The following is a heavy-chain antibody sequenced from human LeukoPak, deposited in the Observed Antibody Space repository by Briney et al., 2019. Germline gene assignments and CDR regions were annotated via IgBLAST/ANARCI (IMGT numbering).Heavy chain of an antibody. CDR3: ARGDFMAVAGTVDY. V-gene: IGHV3-33*01. J-gene: IGHJ4*02. Sequence: GRSLRLSRAASGFTFSSYGMHWVRQAPGKGLEWVAVIWYDGSNKYYADSAKGRFTISRDNSKNTLYLQMNSLRAEDTAVYYCARGDFMAVAGTVDYWGQGTLVTVSS. CDR2: IWYDGSNK. D-gene: IGHD6-19*01. CDR1: GFTFSSYG.